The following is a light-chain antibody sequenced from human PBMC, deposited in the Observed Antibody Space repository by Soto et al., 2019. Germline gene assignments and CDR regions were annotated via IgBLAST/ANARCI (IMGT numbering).Light chain of an antibody. CDR1: SSDVGSYNL. V-gene: IGLV2-23*01. J-gene: IGLJ1*01. Sequence: SDLAQPASVSGSPGQSITISCTGTSSDVGSYNLVSWYQQHPGKAPKLMIYEGSKRPSGVSNRFSGSKSGNTASLTISGLQAEDEVDYYCCSYAGSSTYVFGTGTKVTVL. CDR2: EGS. CDR3: CSYAGSSTYV.